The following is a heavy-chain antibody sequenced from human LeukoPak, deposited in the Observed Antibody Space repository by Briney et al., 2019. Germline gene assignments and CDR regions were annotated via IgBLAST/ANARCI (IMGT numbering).Heavy chain of an antibody. J-gene: IGHJ4*02. CDR3: ARENGYKYDY. D-gene: IGHD5-24*01. Sequence: SETLSLTCTVSGYSISSGYYWGWIRQPPGKGLEWIGSIYTSGSTNYNPSLKSRVTISVDTSKNQFSLKLRSVTAADTAVYYCARENGYKYDYWGQGALVTVSS. V-gene: IGHV4-38-2*02. CDR1: GYSISSGYY. CDR2: IYTSGST.